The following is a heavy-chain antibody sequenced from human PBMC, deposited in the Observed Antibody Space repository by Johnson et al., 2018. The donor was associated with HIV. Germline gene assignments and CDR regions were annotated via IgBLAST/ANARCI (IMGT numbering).Heavy chain of an antibody. J-gene: IGHJ3*02. CDR2: IWYDGSNK. CDR3: EKDITDQAI. CDR1: GFTFSNYG. V-gene: IGHV3-33*06. Sequence: QVQLVESGGGVVQPGRSLRLSCAASGFTFSNYGMNWVRQAPGKGLEWVAVIWYDGSNKYYADSVKGRFTISRDNSKNTLYLQMNSLRAEDTAVYYCEKDITDQAIWGQGTMVTVSS.